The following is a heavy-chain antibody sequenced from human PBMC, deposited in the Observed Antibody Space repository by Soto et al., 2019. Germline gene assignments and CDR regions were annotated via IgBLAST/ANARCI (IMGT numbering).Heavy chain of an antibody. V-gene: IGHV1-69*13. CDR2: IIPIFGTA. J-gene: IGHJ4*02. D-gene: IGHD6-13*01. CDR1: GGTFSSYA. Sequence: ASVKVSCKASGGTFSSYAISWVRQAPGQGLEWMGGIIPIFGTANYAQKFQGRVTITADESTSTAYMELSSLRSEDTAVYYCARDSEASLSSWYFDYWGQGTLVTVSS. CDR3: ARDSEASLSSWYFDY.